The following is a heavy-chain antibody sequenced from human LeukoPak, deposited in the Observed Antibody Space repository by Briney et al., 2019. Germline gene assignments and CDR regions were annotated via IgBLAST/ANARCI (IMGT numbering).Heavy chain of an antibody. Sequence: ASVKVSCKASGGTFSSYAISWVRQAPGQGLEWMGRIIPIFGTANYAQKFQGRVTITTDESTSTAYMELSSLRSEDTAVYYCARAIVAYCGGDCYSVHFGYWGQGTLVTVSS. V-gene: IGHV1-69*05. CDR2: IIPIFGTA. CDR1: GGTFSSYA. J-gene: IGHJ4*02. CDR3: ARAIVAYCGGDCYSVHFGY. D-gene: IGHD2-21*02.